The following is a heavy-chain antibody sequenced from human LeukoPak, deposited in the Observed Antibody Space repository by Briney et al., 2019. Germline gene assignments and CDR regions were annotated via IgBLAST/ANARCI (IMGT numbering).Heavy chain of an antibody. J-gene: IGHJ6*02. CDR1: GGSFSGYY. D-gene: IGHD4-11*01. CDR2: INHSGST. CDR3: ARGIMTTDV. V-gene: IGHV4-34*01. Sequence: SETLSLTCAVYGGSFSGYYWSWIRQPPGKGLEWIGEINHSGSTNYNPSLKSQVTISVDASKNQFSLKLSSVTAADTAVYYCARGIMTTDVWGQGTTVTVSS.